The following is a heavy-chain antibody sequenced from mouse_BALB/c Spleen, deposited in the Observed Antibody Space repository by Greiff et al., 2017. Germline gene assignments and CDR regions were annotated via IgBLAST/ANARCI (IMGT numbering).Heavy chain of an antibody. CDR2: IWWNDDK. CDR3: ARIGDYDERFAY. Sequence: QVTLKVSGPGILQPSQTLSLTCSFSGFSLSTSGMSVGWIRQPSGKGLEWLAHIWWNDDKYYNPALKSRLTISKDTSNNQVFLKIASVVTADTATYYCARIGDYDERFAYWGQGTLVTVSA. D-gene: IGHD2-4*01. J-gene: IGHJ3*01. CDR1: GFSLSTSGMS. V-gene: IGHV8-8*01.